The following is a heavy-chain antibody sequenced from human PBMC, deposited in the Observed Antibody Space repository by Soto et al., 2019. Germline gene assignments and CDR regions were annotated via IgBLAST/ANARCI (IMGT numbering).Heavy chain of an antibody. CDR2: IYYSGST. V-gene: IGHV4-30-4*01. D-gene: IGHD3-3*01. CDR3: ARGGRTIFGRYFDY. J-gene: IGHJ4*02. CDR1: GGSISSGDYY. Sequence: QVQLQESGPGLVKPSQTLSLTCTVSGGSISSGDYYWSWIRQPPGKGLEWIGYIYYSGSTYYNPSLKSRITISVDPSKNQFPLKLSSVTAADTAVYYCARGGRTIFGRYFDYWGQGTLVTVSS.